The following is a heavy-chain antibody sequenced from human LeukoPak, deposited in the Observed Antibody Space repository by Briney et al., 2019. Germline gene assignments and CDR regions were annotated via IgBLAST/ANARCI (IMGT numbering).Heavy chain of an antibody. D-gene: IGHD1-14*01. J-gene: IGHJ4*02. V-gene: IGHV1-18*01. CDR3: ARDNDYNPLVY. CDR2: IISYNGNT. CDR1: GYTFTSYG. Sequence: GASVKVSCKASGYTFTSYGISWVRQAPGQGLDWMGWIISYNGNTNYAQKLQGRFTMTTDTSTSTAYMELRSLRSDDTAVYYCARDNDYNPLVYWGQGTLVTVSS.